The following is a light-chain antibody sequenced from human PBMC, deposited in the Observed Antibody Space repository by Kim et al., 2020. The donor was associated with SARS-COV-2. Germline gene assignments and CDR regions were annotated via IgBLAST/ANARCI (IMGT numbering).Light chain of an antibody. CDR3: QQANTCPLT. Sequence: SVGDRVNITCRASQSISSWLGWYQQTPGKPPKLLIYAASTLQSGVPSRFSGGGSGTDFTLTISSLQPEDFATYFCQQANTCPLTFGGGTKVDIK. J-gene: IGKJ4*01. CDR2: AAS. V-gene: IGKV1-12*01. CDR1: QSISSW.